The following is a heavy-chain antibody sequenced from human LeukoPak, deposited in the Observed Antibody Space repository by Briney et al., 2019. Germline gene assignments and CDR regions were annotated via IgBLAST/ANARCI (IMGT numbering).Heavy chain of an antibody. CDR2: IQQDGSEK. J-gene: IGHJ4*02. CDR3: ARNPPRYFN. V-gene: IGHV3-7*05. D-gene: IGHD1-26*01. Sequence: PGGSLRLSCAASGFTFSSYWMIWVRRAPGKGLEWVANIQQDGSEKYYVDSVKGRFTISRDNDKNSLYLQMNSLRAEDTAVYYCARNPPRYFNWGQGTLVTVSS. CDR1: GFTFSSYW.